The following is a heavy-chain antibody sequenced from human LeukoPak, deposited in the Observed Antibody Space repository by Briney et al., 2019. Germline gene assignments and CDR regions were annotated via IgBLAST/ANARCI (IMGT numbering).Heavy chain of an antibody. CDR2: ISYDGSNK. CDR1: GFTFSSYA. D-gene: IGHD1-26*01. V-gene: IGHV3-30-3*01. J-gene: IGHJ4*02. CDR3: ARDVGATYFDY. Sequence: PGGSLRLSCAASGFTFSSYAMHWVRQAPGKGLEWVAVISYDGSNKYYADSVKGRFTISRDNSKNTLYLQMNSLRAEDTAVYYCARDVGATYFDYWGQGTLVTVSS.